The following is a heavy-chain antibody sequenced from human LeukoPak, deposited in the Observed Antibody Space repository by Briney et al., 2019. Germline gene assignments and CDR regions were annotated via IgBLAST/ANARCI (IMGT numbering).Heavy chain of an antibody. V-gene: IGHV1-69*04. CDR1: GGTFSSYA. CDR3: ARGVGDGLAAAGNCFDY. Sequence: GSSVKVSCKASGGTFSSYAISWVRQAPGQRLEWMGRIIPILGIANYAQKFQGRVTITADKSTSTAYMELSSLRSEDTAVYYCARGVGDGLAAAGNCFDYWGQGTLVTVSS. J-gene: IGHJ4*02. D-gene: IGHD6-13*01. CDR2: IIPILGIA.